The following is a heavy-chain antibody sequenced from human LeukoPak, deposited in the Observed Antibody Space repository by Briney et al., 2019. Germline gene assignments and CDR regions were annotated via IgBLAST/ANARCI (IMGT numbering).Heavy chain of an antibody. J-gene: IGHJ4*02. CDR3: AKLPYSRGLDY. CDR2: ISGSGGST. D-gene: IGHD6-13*01. Sequence: GGSLRLSCAASGFTFSSYALSWVRQAPGKGLEWVSAISGSGGSTYYADSVKGRFTISRDNSKNTLYLQMNSLRAEDAAVYYCAKLPYSRGLDYWGQGTLVTVSS. V-gene: IGHV3-23*01. CDR1: GFTFSSYA.